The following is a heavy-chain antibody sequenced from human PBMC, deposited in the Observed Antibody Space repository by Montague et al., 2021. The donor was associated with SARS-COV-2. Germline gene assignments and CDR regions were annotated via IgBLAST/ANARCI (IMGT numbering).Heavy chain of an antibody. Sequence: SETLSLICTVSVGSISNYYWTWIRQPPGKGLEWIGYIYDSGSANXNPSLKSRSTISVDTSNNQFSLRLSSVTAADTAVYYCARAYCGGDCHVGPWGQGILVTVSS. D-gene: IGHD2-21*02. CDR3: ARAYCGGDCHVGP. CDR2: IYDSGSA. J-gene: IGHJ5*02. V-gene: IGHV4-59*01. CDR1: VGSISNYY.